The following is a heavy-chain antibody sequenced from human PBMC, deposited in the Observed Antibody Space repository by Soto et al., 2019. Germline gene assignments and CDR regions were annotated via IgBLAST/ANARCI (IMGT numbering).Heavy chain of an antibody. V-gene: IGHV3-30*03. J-gene: IGHJ6*02. CDR2: ISYDGSNK. CDR3: SYCSSTSCYPYYYYGMDV. D-gene: IGHD2-2*01. CDR1: GFTFSSYG. Sequence: GGSLRLSCAASGFTFSSYGMHWVRQAPGKGLEWVAVISYDGSNKYYADSVKGRFTISRDNSKNTLYLQMNSLRAEDTAVYYCSYCSSTSCYPYYYYGMDVWGQGTTVTVSS.